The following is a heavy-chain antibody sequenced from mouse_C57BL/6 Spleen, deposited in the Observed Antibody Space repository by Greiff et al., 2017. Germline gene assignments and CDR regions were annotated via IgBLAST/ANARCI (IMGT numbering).Heavy chain of an antibody. J-gene: IGHJ4*01. D-gene: IGHD4-1*02. CDR3: ARPPTGTDAMDY. CDR1: GFTFSDYG. V-gene: IGHV5-17*01. CDR2: ISSGSSTI. Sequence: EVMLVESGGGLVKPGGSLKLSCAASGFTFSDYGMHWVRQAPEKGLEWVAYISSGSSTIYYADTVKGRFTISRDNAKNTLFLQMTSLRSEDTAMYYCARPPTGTDAMDYWGQGTSGTVSS.